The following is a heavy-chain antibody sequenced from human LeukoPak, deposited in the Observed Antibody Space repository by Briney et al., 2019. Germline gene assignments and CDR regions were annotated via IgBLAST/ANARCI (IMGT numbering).Heavy chain of an antibody. V-gene: IGHV3-11*01. D-gene: IGHD3-10*01. CDR1: GFTFSDYY. J-gene: IGHJ4*02. CDR3: ARVVGQRITMVRGVGY. Sequence: GGSLRLSCAASGFTFSDYYMSWIRQAQGKGLEWVSYISSSGSTIYYADSVKGRFTISRDNAKNSLYLQMNSLRAEDTAVYYCARVVGQRITMVRGVGYWGQGTLVTVSS. CDR2: ISSSGSTI.